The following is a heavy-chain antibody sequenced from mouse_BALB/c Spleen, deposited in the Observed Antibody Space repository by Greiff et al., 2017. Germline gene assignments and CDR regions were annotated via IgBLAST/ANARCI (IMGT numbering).Heavy chain of an antibody. V-gene: IGHV1-20*02. CDR1: GYSFTGYF. CDR2: INPYNGDT. Sequence: VQLQQSGPELVKPGASVKISCKASGYSFTGYFMNWVMQSHGKSLEWIGRINPYNGDTFYNQKFKGKATLTVDKSSSTAHMELRSLASEDSAVYYCARSLITTNYAMDYWGQGTSVTVSS. CDR3: ARSLITTNYAMDY. D-gene: IGHD1-1*01. J-gene: IGHJ4*01.